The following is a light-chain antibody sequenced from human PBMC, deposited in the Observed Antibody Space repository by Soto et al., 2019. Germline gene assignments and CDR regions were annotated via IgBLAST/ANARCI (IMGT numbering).Light chain of an antibody. CDR2: QVS. J-gene: IGLJ1*01. CDR3: SSYTTTYTYV. CDR1: ISDVGSYYL. V-gene: IGLV2-14*02. Sequence: HPGAVRWSPGRSITISCTRSISDVGSYYLVSCYQQHPGKAPKLMVYQVSRRPSGVSSRFFGFKSGNTASLAISGLQPEDQADHYCSSYTTTYTYVFGTGTKVTVL.